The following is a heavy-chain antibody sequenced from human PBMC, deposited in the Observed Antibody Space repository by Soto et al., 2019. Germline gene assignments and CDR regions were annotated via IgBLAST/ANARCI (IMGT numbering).Heavy chain of an antibody. V-gene: IGHV4-31*03. J-gene: IGHJ6*02. CDR3: ARDLLHCSGGSCYPSHYYYYYGMDV. CDR2: IYYSGST. CDR1: GGSISSGGYY. D-gene: IGHD2-15*01. Sequence: SETLSLTCTVSGGSISSGGYYWSWIRQHPGKGLEWIGYIYYSGSTYYNPSLKSRVTISVDTSKNQFSLKLSSVTAADTAVYYCARDLLHCSGGSCYPSHYYYYYGMDVWGQGTTVTVSS.